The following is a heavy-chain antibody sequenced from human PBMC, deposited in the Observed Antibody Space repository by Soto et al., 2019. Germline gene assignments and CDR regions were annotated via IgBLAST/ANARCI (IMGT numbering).Heavy chain of an antibody. CDR1: GFTFNSHA. J-gene: IGHJ4*02. V-gene: IGHV3-23*01. CDR2: LSGSGSST. D-gene: IGHD6-13*01. CDR3: AKVSSSWYSGFFDL. Sequence: GGSLRLSCTASGFTFNSHAITWVRQAPGKGLEWVSGLSGSGSSTYYADSVKGRFTISRDNFMNTVYLQMNTLRVEDTAVYYCAKVSSSWYSGFFDLWGQGTQVTVSS.